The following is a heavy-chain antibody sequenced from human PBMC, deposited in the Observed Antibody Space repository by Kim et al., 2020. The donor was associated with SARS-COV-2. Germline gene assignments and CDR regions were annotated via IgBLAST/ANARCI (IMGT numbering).Heavy chain of an antibody. D-gene: IGHD3-10*01. J-gene: IGHJ6*02. CDR3: ARDPNYGMDV. CDR2: ST. Sequence: STNQPPSLKSRVTISVGSSKNQFSLNLRSVTAADTAVYYCARDPNYGMDVWGQGTTVTVSS. V-gene: IGHV4-34*01.